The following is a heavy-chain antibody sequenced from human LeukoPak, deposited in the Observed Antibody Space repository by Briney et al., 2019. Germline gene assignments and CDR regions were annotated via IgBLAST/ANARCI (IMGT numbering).Heavy chain of an antibody. CDR3: VRPDIVTVPLGC. CDR1: GFTFSSYW. V-gene: IGHV3-74*01. D-gene: IGHD2-2*01. CDR2: INTDGSIT. Sequence: GGSLRLSCAASGFTFSSYWMHWVCQAPGKGLVWVSRINTDGSITDYADSVKGRFTISRDNAKNTLYLQVNSLRAEDTAIYYCVRPDIVTVPLGCWGQGTLVTVSS. J-gene: IGHJ4*02.